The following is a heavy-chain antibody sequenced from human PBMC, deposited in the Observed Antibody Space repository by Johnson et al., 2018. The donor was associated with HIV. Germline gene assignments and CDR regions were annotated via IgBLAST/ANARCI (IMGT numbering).Heavy chain of an antibody. J-gene: IGHJ3*02. D-gene: IGHD3-22*01. V-gene: IGHV3-NL1*01. CDR3: ARSVGYYDSSGYYYVDASDI. Sequence: QVQLVESGGGVVQPGRSLRLSCAASGFTFSSYGMHWVRQAPGKGLEWVSLIYTDGRASYADSVKGRFTISRDTSKNTLYLRMNSLRTEDTAVYYCARSVGYYDSSGYYYVDASDIWGQGTMVTVSS. CDR2: IYTDGRA. CDR1: GFTFSSYG.